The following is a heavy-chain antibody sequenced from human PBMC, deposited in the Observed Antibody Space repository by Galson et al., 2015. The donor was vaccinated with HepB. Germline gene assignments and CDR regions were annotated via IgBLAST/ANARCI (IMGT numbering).Heavy chain of an antibody. CDR1: GSTFTSYA. Sequence: SVKVSCKASGSTFTSYAISWVRQAPGQGLEWMGGIIPIFGTANYAQKFQGRVTITADESTSTAYMELSSLRSEDTAVYYCVVTTGDVIFDYWGQGTLVTVSS. J-gene: IGHJ4*02. V-gene: IGHV1-69*13. CDR3: VVTTGDVIFDY. CDR2: IIPIFGTA. D-gene: IGHD4-17*01.